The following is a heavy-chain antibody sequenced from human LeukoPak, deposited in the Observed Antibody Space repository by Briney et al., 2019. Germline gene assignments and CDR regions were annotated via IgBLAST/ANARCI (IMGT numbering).Heavy chain of an antibody. J-gene: IGHJ4*02. Sequence: SETLSLTCTVSGGSISSSNYYWGWIRQPPGKGLEWIGYIYYSGSTNYNPSLKSRVTISVDTSKNQFSLKLSSVTAADTAVYYCARGLYDFWSGYSISPFDYWGQGTLVTVSS. D-gene: IGHD3-3*01. CDR2: IYYSGST. CDR1: GGSISSSNYY. CDR3: ARGLYDFWSGYSISPFDY. V-gene: IGHV4-61*05.